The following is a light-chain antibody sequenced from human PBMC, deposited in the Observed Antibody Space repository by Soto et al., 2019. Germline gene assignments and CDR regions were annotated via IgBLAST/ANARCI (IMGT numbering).Light chain of an antibody. J-gene: IGKJ5*01. CDR3: QQYGTSEII. V-gene: IGKV3-20*01. CDR1: QSLTNSF. Sequence: FLTQSACTLSLSPCEGATLSCRASQSLTNSFIAWYQQKPGQAPRLLIYDTSIRASGIPDRFSGSGSGTDFTLTISRLEPEDFAVFYCQQYGTSEIIFGQRARLEIK. CDR2: DTS.